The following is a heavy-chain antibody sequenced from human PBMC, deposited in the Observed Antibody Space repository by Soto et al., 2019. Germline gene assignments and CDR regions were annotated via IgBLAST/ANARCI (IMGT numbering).Heavy chain of an antibody. V-gene: IGHV4-30-4*01. Sequence: SETLSLTCTVSGGSISSGDYYWSWIRQPPGKGLEWIGYIDYSGSTYYNPSLRSRLTISVDTSKNQFSLKLSSVTAADTAVYYCARSGYSYGPNPLLYWGQGTLVTVSS. CDR2: IDYSGST. CDR3: ARSGYSYGPNPLLY. CDR1: GGSISSGDYY. D-gene: IGHD5-18*01. J-gene: IGHJ4*02.